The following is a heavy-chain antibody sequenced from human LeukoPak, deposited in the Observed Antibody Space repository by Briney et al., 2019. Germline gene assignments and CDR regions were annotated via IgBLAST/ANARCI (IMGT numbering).Heavy chain of an antibody. V-gene: IGHV3-33*06. J-gene: IGHJ5*01. CDR3: AKVDSSSSRGSFDS. CDR1: GFTFSSYG. D-gene: IGHD6-6*01. CDR2: IWYDGSNK. Sequence: GRSLRLSCAASGFTFSSYGMHWVRQAPGKGLEWVAVIWYDGSNKYYADSVKGRFTISRDNSKNTLYLQMNSLRAEDTAVYYCAKVDSSSSRGSFDSWGQGTLVTVSS.